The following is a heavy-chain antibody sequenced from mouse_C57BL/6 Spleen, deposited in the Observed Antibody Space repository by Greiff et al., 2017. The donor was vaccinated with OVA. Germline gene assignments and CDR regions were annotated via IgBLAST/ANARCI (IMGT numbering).Heavy chain of an antibody. V-gene: IGHV1-80*01. D-gene: IGHD3-2*02. CDR1: GYAFSSYW. Sequence: QVQLQQSGAELVKPGASVKISCKASGYAFSSYWMNWVKQRPGKGLAWIGQIYPGDGDTNYNGKFKGKATLTADKSSSTAYMQLSSLTSEDSAVYFCARPAQATGFAYWGQGTLVTVSA. CDR2: IYPGDGDT. J-gene: IGHJ3*01. CDR3: ARPAQATGFAY.